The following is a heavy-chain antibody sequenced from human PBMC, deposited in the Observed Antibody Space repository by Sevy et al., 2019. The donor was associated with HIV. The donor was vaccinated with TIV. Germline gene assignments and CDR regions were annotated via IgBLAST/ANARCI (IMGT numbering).Heavy chain of an antibody. J-gene: IGHJ1*01. CDR3: AKQGPTNRIAAAGTCYVQH. D-gene: IGHD6-13*01. V-gene: IGHV3-23*01. Sequence: GGSLRLSCAASGFTFSSYAMSWVRQAPGKGLEWVSAISGSGGSTYYAASVKGRFTISRDNSKNTLYLQMNSLRAEDTAVYSCAKQGPTNRIAAAGTCYVQHWGQGTLVTVSS. CDR2: ISGSGGST. CDR1: GFTFSSYA.